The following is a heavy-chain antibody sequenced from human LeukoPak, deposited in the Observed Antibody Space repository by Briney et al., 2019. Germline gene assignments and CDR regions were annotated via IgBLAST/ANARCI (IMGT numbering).Heavy chain of an antibody. J-gene: IGHJ3*01. CDR3: ARDLYTERGDL. CDR2: ISAAGNTK. Sequence: GGSLRLSCAASGFTFSNDGMTWVRQAPGKGLEWVSLISAAGNTKHYADSVKGRFTISRDNSKNTLYLQMNSLRAEDTAIYYCARDLYTERGDLWGQGTMVTVSS. V-gene: IGHV3-23*01. CDR1: GFTFSNDG. D-gene: IGHD2-2*02.